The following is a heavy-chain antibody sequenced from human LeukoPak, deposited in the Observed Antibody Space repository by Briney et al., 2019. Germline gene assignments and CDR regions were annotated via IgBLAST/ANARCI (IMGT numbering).Heavy chain of an antibody. CDR3: ARASYTNDFWSGYYDFDY. Sequence: GGSLRLSCAASGFTVSGNYMSWVRPAPGKGLEWVSVIYSGGSTYYADSVKGRFTISRDNSKNTLYLQMNSLRAEDTAVYYCARASYTNDFWSGYYDFDYWGQGTLVTVSS. CDR2: IYSGGST. V-gene: IGHV3-66*02. J-gene: IGHJ4*02. D-gene: IGHD3-3*01. CDR1: GFTVSGNY.